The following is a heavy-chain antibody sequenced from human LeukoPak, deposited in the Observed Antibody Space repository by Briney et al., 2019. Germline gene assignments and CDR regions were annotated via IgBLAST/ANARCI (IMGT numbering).Heavy chain of an antibody. CDR2: IYYSGST. Sequence: SETLSLTCTVSGCSISSGDYYWSWLRQPPGKGLEWIGYIYYSGSTYYNPSLKSRVTISVDTSKNQFSLKLSSVTAADTAVYYCARVDTAMVPPDYWGQGTLVTVSS. D-gene: IGHD5-18*01. CDR1: GCSISSGDYY. J-gene: IGHJ4*02. CDR3: ARVDTAMVPPDY. V-gene: IGHV4-30-4*01.